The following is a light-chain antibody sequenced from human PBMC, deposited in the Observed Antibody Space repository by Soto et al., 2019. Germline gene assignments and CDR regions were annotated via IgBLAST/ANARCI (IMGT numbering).Light chain of an antibody. V-gene: IGLV2-23*02. Sequence: QSALTQPASVSGSPGQSITISCTGTSSDIGRYDLVSWYQHYPGKAPKLMIYEVSERPSGVSNRFSGSKSGNTASLTISGLQAEDEADYYCCSYAFGRTDVFGIGTKVTVL. CDR2: EVS. J-gene: IGLJ1*01. CDR3: CSYAFGRTDV. CDR1: SSDIGRYDL.